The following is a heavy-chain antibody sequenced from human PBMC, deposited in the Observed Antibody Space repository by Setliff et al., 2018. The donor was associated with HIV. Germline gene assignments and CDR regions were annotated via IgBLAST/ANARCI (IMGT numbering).Heavy chain of an antibody. CDR1: GGSISSGNYY. V-gene: IGHV4-61*02. CDR3: AREDYYDSSGDAFDI. Sequence: SETLSLTCTVSGGSISSGNYYWNWIRQPAGRGLEWIGRIYISGSTNYNPSLESRVTISLDTSKNQFSLKLSSVTAADTSVYYCAREDYYDSSGDAFDIWGQGTMVTVSS. CDR2: IYISGST. D-gene: IGHD3-22*01. J-gene: IGHJ3*02.